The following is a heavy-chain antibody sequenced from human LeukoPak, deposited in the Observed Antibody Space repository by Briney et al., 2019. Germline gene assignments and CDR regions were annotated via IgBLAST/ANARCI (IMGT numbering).Heavy chain of an antibody. V-gene: IGHV1-69*13. Sequence: ASVKVSCKASGGTFSSYAISWVRQAPGQGLEWMGGIIPIFGTANYAQKFQGRVTITADESTSTAYMELSSLRSEDTAVYYCARDLYYCDSSGYYPEYFDYWGQGTLVTVSS. J-gene: IGHJ4*02. D-gene: IGHD3-22*01. CDR2: IIPIFGTA. CDR3: ARDLYYCDSSGYYPEYFDY. CDR1: GGTFSSYA.